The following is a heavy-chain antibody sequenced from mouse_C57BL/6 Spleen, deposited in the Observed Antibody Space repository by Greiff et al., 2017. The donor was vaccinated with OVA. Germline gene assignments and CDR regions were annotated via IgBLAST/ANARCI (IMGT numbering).Heavy chain of an antibody. J-gene: IGHJ3*01. D-gene: IGHD2-5*01. Sequence: QVQLKQSGPGLVQPSQTLSITCTVSGFSLTSYGVHWVRQSPGKGLEWLGVICRGGSTGYNTAFIYRQNISKDNSKSQVFFKMDSLQADNTAIYYCARGSSNQFEYWGQGTMVTVSA. CDR2: ICRGGST. CDR1: GFSLTSYG. CDR3: ARGSSNQFEY. V-gene: IGHV2-2*01.